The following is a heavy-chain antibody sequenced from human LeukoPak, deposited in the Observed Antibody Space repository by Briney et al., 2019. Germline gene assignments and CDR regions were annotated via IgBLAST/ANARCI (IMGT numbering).Heavy chain of an antibody. Sequence: GGSLRLSCAASGFTFSSYGMHWVRQAPGKGLEWVAVIWYDGSNKYYADSVKGRFTISRDNSKNTLYLQMNNLRAEDTAVYYCARDTYYYDSSGYCCYFDYWGQGTLVTVSS. CDR2: IWYDGSNK. V-gene: IGHV3-33*01. D-gene: IGHD3-22*01. CDR3: ARDTYYYDSSGYCCYFDY. J-gene: IGHJ4*02. CDR1: GFTFSSYG.